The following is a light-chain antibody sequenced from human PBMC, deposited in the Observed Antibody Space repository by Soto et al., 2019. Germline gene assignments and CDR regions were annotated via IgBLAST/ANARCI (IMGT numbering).Light chain of an antibody. Sequence: EIVLTQSPGTLSLSPGKRATLSCRASQSVSSYYLAWFRHKPGQPPRLLIYGASIRATGIPDRFSGSGSGTDFTLTINRLEPEDFAVYYCQQYDRSPRTFGQGTRVEIK. CDR3: QQYDRSPRT. CDR2: GAS. CDR1: QSVSSYY. J-gene: IGKJ1*01. V-gene: IGKV3-20*01.